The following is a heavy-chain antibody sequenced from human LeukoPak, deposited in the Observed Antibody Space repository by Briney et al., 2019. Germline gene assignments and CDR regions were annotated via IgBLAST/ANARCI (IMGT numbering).Heavy chain of an antibody. V-gene: IGHV3-66*01. J-gene: IGHJ4*02. CDR1: GFSVSSNY. Sequence: SGGSLRLSCAASGFSVSSNYMIWVRQAPGKGLEWVSVIYSGGSTYYADSVKGRFTISRDNSKNTLYLQMNSLRAEDTAVYYCARWELHYSDYWGQRPLVTVSS. CDR2: IYSGGST. CDR3: ARWELHYSDY. D-gene: IGHD1-26*01.